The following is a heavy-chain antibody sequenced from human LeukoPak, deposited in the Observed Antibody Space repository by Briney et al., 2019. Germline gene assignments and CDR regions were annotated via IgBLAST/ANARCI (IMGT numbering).Heavy chain of an antibody. CDR2: IYHSGST. Sequence: SETLSLTCTVSGYSISSGYYWGWIRQPPGKGLEWIGSIYHSGSTYYNPSLKSRVTISVDTSKNQFSLRLNSVTAADTAVYFCATTEKNRYYINLWGPGTTVIVSS. CDR1: GYSISSGYY. V-gene: IGHV4-38-2*02. CDR3: ATTEKNRYYINL. J-gene: IGHJ6*01. D-gene: IGHD2-21*01.